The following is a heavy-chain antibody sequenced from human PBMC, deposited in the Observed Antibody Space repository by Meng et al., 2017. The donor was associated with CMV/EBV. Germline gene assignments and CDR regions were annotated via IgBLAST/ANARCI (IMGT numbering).Heavy chain of an antibody. V-gene: IGHV1-69*05. CDR2: IIPIFGTA. D-gene: IGHD3-3*01. J-gene: IGHJ6*02. CDR3: ARGDFRSGTNMYYYYGMDV. Sequence: SVKVSCKASGGTFSSYAISWVRQAPGQGLEWMGGIIPIFGTANYAQKFQGRVTITTDESTSTAYMELSSLRSEDTAVYYCARGDFRSGTNMYYYYGMDVWGQGTTVTVSS. CDR1: GGTFSSYA.